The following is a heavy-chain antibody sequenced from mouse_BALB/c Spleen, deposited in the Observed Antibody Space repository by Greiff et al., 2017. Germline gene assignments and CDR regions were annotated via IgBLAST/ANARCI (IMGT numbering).Heavy chain of an antibody. J-gene: IGHJ3*01. V-gene: IGHV1-14*01. CDR2: INPYNDGT. CDR3: ARSGDSSYYGNYLAWFAY. D-gene: IGHD2-10*01. Sequence: VQLQQSGPELVKPGASVKMSCKASGYTFTSYVMHWVKQKPGQGLEWIGYINPYNDGTKYNEKFKGKATLTSDKSSSTAYMELSSLTSEDSAVYYCARSGDSSYYGNYLAWFAYWGQGTLVTVSA. CDR1: GYTFTSYV.